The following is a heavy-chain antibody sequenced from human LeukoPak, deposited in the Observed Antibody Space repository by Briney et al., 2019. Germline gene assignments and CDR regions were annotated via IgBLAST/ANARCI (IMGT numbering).Heavy chain of an antibody. CDR1: GGSFSGYY. V-gene: IGHV4-34*01. Sequence: PSETLSLTCAVYGGSFSGYYWSWLRQPPGKGLEWVGEINHSGSTNYNPSLKSRVTISVDTSKHQFSLKLSSVTAADTAVYYCARVALGGITIFGVVTTRHAFDYWGQGTLVTVSS. CDR3: ARVALGGITIFGVVTTRHAFDY. D-gene: IGHD3-3*01. CDR2: INHSGST. J-gene: IGHJ4*02.